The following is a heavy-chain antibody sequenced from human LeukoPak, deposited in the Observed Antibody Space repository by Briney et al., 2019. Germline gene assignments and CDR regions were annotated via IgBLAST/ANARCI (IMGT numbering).Heavy chain of an antibody. CDR2: ISSSSSYI. CDR1: GFTFSSYS. D-gene: IGHD5-12*01. Sequence: GGSLRPSCAASGFTFSSYSMNWVRQAPGKGLEWVSSISSSSSYIYYADSVKGRFTISRDNAKNSLYLQMNSLRAEDTAVYYCARAIVATINPFDYWGQGTLVTVSS. V-gene: IGHV3-21*01. CDR3: ARAIVATINPFDY. J-gene: IGHJ4*02.